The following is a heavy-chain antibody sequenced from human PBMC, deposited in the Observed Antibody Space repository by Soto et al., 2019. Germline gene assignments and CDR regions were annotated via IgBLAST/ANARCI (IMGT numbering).Heavy chain of an antibody. CDR2: INPNRGDT. CDR1: RYIFRGYH. CDR3: ARDARGTRGFDEMDI. J-gene: IGHJ6*02. V-gene: IGHV1-2*02. D-gene: IGHD3-9*01. Sequence: SVEVSSRASRYIFRGYHMPWVRQPPGRGLEWMGWINPNRGDTEYAQNFQGRVTMTRDTSFNLVYMEMSGLMSDDTAVYYCARDARGTRGFDEMDIWGQGTTVTVSS.